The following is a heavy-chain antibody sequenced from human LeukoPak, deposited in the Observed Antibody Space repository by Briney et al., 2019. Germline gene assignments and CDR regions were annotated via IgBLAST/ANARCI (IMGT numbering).Heavy chain of an antibody. CDR2: ISSSSSYI. CDR1: GFTFSSYS. CDR3: ARDWGYYFDY. V-gene: IGHV3-21*01. J-gene: IGHJ4*02. Sequence: GGSLRLSCAASGFTFSSYSMNWVRQAPGKRLEWVSSISSSSSYIYYADSVKGRFTISRDNAKNSLYLQMNRLRAEDTAVYYCARDWGYYFDYWGQGTLVTVSS. D-gene: IGHD3-16*01.